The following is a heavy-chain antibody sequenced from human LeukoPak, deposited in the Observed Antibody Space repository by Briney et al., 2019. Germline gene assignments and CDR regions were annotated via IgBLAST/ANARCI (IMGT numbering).Heavy chain of an antibody. D-gene: IGHD3-10*01. CDR1: GGSISSSSYY. J-gene: IGHJ5*02. Sequence: SETLSLTCTVSGGSISSSSYYWGWIRQPPGKGLEWIGSIYYSGSTYYNPSLKSRVTISVDTSKNQFSLKLSSVTAADTAVYYCARVGWFGEFLGWFDPWGQGTLVTVSS. CDR3: ARVGWFGEFLGWFDP. CDR2: IYYSGST. V-gene: IGHV4-39*07.